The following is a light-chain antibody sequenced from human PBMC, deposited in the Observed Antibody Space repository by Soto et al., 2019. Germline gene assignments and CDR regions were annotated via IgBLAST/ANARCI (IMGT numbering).Light chain of an antibody. J-gene: IGKJ3*01. CDR2: STS. Sequence: EIVLTQSPATLSLSPGERATLSCRASPSVSTNYLAWYQQKPGQAPSLLIYSTSSRATGIPDRFSGSGSGTDFILTISGLEPEDFAVYYWQQYVSSPLTFGPGTKVDVK. CDR1: PSVSTNY. V-gene: IGKV3-20*01. CDR3: QQYVSSPLT.